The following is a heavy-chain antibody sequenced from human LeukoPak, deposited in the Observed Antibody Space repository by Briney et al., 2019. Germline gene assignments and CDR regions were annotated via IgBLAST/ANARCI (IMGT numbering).Heavy chain of an antibody. CDR3: ARETWPGD. J-gene: IGHJ4*02. CDR2: ISSTSNYI. V-gene: IGHV3-21*01. Sequence: PGGSLRPSCAASGFTFSSYSMTWVRQAPGKGLEWVSSISSTSNYIYYADSVKGRFTISRDNAKNSLYLQMNSLRAEDTAMYYCARETWPGDWGQGTLVTVSS. CDR1: GFTFSSYS. D-gene: IGHD3-10*01.